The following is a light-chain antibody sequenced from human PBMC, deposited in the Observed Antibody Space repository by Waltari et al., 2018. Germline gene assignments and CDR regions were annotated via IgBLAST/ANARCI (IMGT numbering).Light chain of an antibody. J-gene: IGKJ3*01. V-gene: IGKV1-5*03. CDR2: EAS. CDR1: QSIATW. Sequence: DIQMTQPPSTLSPSVGDRVTITCRASQSIATWLAWYQQKPGKAPNLLIYEASSLGSGVPSRFSGSGSGTDFTLTISRLEPEDFAVYYCQQYGSSLFTFGPGTKVDIK. CDR3: QQYGSSLFT.